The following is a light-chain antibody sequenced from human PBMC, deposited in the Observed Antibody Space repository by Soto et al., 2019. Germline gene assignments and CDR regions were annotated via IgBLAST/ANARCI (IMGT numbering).Light chain of an antibody. V-gene: IGLV1-40*01. CDR1: SSNIGAGYV. J-gene: IGLJ1*01. Sequence: QSVLTQAPAVSGAPGQRVTISCTGSSSNIGAGYVVHWYQQLPGAAPKLLIFSDNNRPSGVPDRFSGSKSGTSASLAITGLRAEDEADYYCQSYDNNSDYVFGTGTKVTVL. CDR3: QSYDNNSDYV. CDR2: SDN.